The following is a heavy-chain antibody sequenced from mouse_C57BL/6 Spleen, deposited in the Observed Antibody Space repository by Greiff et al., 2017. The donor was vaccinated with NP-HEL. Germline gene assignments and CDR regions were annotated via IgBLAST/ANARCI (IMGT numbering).Heavy chain of an antibody. D-gene: IGHD2-3*01. CDR3: ARGGWGYAMYY. Sequence: QVQLQQPGAELVMPGASVKLSCKASGYTFTSYWMHWVKQRPGQGLEWIGEIDPSDSYTNYNQKFKGKSTLTVAKSSSTAYMQLSSLTSDDSAVYYCARGGWGYAMYYWGQGTSVTVSS. V-gene: IGHV1-69*01. CDR1: GYTFTSYW. J-gene: IGHJ4*01. CDR2: IDPSDSYT.